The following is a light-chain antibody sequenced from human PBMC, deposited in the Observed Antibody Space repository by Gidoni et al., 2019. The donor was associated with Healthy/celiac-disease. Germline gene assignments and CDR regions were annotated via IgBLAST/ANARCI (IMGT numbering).Light chain of an antibody. Sequence: ELVLTQSPCTLSLSPGERATLSCRASQSVSSSYLAWYQQKPGQPPRLLIYGASSRATGIPDRFSGSGSGTDFTLTISRLEPEDFAVYYCQQYGSSLLYTFGQGTKLEI. CDR2: GAS. CDR3: QQYGSSLLYT. J-gene: IGKJ2*01. CDR1: QSVSSSY. V-gene: IGKV3-20*01.